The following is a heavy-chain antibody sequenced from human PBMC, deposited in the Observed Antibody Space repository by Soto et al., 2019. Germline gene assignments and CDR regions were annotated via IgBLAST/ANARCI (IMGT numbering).Heavy chain of an antibody. Sequence: GSLRLSCAASGFTFSSYAMSWVRQAPGKGLEWVSAISGSGGSTYYADSVKGRFTISRDNSKNTLYLQMNSLGAEDTAVYYCARIARGYDFWNYMDVWGKGTTVTVSS. V-gene: IGHV3-23*01. J-gene: IGHJ6*03. D-gene: IGHD3-3*01. CDR2: ISGSGGST. CDR1: GFTFSSYA. CDR3: ARIARGYDFWNYMDV.